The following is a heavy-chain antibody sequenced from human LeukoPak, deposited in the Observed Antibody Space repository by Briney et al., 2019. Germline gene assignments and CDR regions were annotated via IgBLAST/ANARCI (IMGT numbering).Heavy chain of an antibody. J-gene: IGHJ3*02. V-gene: IGHV1-2*02. Sequence: ASVKVSCKASGYTFTGYYMHWVRQAPGQGLEWMGWINPNSGGTNYAQKFQGRVTMTRDTSISTAYMELTRLTSDDTAVYYCARELGINAFDIWGQGTMVTVSS. CDR3: ARELGINAFDI. D-gene: IGHD7-27*01. CDR1: GYTFTGYY. CDR2: INPNSGGT.